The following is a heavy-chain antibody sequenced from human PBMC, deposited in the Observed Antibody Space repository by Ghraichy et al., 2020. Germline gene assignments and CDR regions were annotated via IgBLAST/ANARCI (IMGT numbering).Heavy chain of an antibody. CDR1: GFTFSSYA. V-gene: IGHV3-23*01. CDR2: ISGIGGST. D-gene: IGHD5-24*01. CDR3: AKGLRDGYNFDAFDI. J-gene: IGHJ3*02. Sequence: GESLNISCAASGFTFSSYAMSWVRQAPGKGLEWVSAISGIGGSTYYADSVKGRFTISRDNSKNTLYLQMNSLRAEDTAVYYCAKGLRDGYNFDAFDIWGQGTMVTVSS.